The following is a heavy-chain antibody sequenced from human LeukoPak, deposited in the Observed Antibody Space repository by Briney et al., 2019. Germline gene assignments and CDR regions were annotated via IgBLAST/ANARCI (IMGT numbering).Heavy chain of an antibody. D-gene: IGHD2-15*01. CDR1: GFTFSNAW. J-gene: IGHJ4*02. Sequence: TGGSLRLSCAASGFTFSNAWMSWVRQAPGKGLEWVGRIKSKTDGGTTDYAAPVKGRFTISRDDSKNMLYLQMNSLKTEDTAVYYCTTQRYCSGGSCSDYWGQGTLVTVSS. CDR2: IKSKTDGGTT. V-gene: IGHV3-15*01. CDR3: TTQRYCSGGSCSDY.